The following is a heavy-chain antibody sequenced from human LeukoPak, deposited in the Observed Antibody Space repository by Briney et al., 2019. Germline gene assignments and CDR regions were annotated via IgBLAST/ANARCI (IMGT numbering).Heavy chain of an antibody. CDR3: ARDPPLYY. CDR1: SFSVSSNH. Sequence: GGSLRLSCAASSFSVSSNHVSWVRQAPGKGLEWVSVIYSGGNTYYADSVKGRFTISKDNSKNTLYLQMNSLRAEDTAVYYCARDPPLYYWGQGTLVTVSS. CDR2: IYSGGNT. J-gene: IGHJ4*02. V-gene: IGHV3-53*01.